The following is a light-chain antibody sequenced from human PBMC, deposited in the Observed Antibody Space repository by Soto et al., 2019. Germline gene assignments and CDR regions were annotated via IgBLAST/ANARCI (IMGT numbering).Light chain of an antibody. CDR3: QQYGSSPYT. V-gene: IGKV3-20*01. CDR1: QSVSSTY. J-gene: IGKJ2*01. CDR2: DAS. Sequence: EIVLTQSPGTLSLSPGERATLSCRTSQSVSSTYLAWYQQKPGQAPRLLIYDASSRATGIPDRFSGSGSGPEFTLTISRREPEDLAVYYCQQYGSSPYTVGQGNNLEI.